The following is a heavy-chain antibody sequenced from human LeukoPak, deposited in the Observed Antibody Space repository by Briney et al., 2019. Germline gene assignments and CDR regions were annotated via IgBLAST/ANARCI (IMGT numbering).Heavy chain of an antibody. CDR2: ISSNGDTI. J-gene: IGHJ6*02. CDR3: ARRGSMDV. CDR1: GFTFSSYE. Sequence: GGSLRLSCVASGFTFSSYEMTWVRQAPGKGLEWLSYISSNGDTIYYADSVKGRLTISRDNAKTSLYPQMTSLRAEDTALYYCARRGSMDVWGQGTTVIVSS. V-gene: IGHV3-48*03. D-gene: IGHD3-16*01.